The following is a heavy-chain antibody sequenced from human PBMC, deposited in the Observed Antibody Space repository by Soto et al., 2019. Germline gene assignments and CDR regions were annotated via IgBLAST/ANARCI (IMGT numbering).Heavy chain of an antibody. Sequence: PSETLSLTCAVSGGSISSNNWWSWVRQPPGKGLEWIGFMYNSGSTHYNPSLKSRVTISLDTSKNQFSLNLRSVTAADTAVYYCASMGYHYGSGSYPLDYWGQGTLVTVSS. J-gene: IGHJ4*02. CDR2: MYNSGST. D-gene: IGHD3-10*01. CDR3: ASMGYHYGSGSYPLDY. V-gene: IGHV4-4*02. CDR1: GGSISSNNW.